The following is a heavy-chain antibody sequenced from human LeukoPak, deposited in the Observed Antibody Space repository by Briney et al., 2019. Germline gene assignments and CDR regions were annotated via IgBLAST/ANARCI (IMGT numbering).Heavy chain of an antibody. CDR1: GFTFSNAW. CDR3: ATGAPTVGLDY. V-gene: IGHV3-15*07. CDR2: IKSRPDGGTT. J-gene: IGHJ4*02. D-gene: IGHD4-17*01. Sequence: GGSLRLSCATSGFTFSNAWMNWVRQAPGKGLEWVGRIKSRPDGGTTDYAAPVKGRFTISRDDPRNTVYLQMNSLKTEDTAVYYCATGAPTVGLDYWGQGSLVTVSS.